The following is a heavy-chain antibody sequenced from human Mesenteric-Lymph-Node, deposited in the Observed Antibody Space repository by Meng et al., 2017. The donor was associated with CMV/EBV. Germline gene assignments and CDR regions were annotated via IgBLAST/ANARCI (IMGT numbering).Heavy chain of an antibody. J-gene: IGHJ3*02. V-gene: IGHV3-20*04. CDR1: GFIFDDYG. CDR3: AREEGGTGAEAFDI. D-gene: IGHD7-27*01. Sequence: GGSLRLSCAASGFIFDDYGMSWVRQGPGKGLEWVSGINWNGGSTGYADSVKGRFTISRDNAQNSLYLQMNSLRAEDTAVYYCAREEGGTGAEAFDIWGQGTMVTVSS. CDR2: INWNGGST.